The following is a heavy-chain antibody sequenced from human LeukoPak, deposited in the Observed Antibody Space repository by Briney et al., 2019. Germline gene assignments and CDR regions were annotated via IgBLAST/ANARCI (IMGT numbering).Heavy chain of an antibody. V-gene: IGHV3-30*04. CDR3: ARDHKDYLVDY. CDR1: GFTFSSYA. CDR2: ISYDGSYK. J-gene: IGHJ4*02. D-gene: IGHD2/OR15-2a*01. Sequence: GGSLRLSCAASGFTFSSYAMHWVRQAPGKGLEWVAVISYDGSYKYYADSVKGRFTISRDNSKNTLYLQMNSLRAEDTAVYYCARDHKDYLVDYWGQGTLVTVSS.